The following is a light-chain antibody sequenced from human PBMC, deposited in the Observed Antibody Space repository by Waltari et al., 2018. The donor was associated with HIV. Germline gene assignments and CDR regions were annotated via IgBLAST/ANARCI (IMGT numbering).Light chain of an antibody. CDR1: LTVLDTSNNKNY. Sequence: DIVMTQSPDVLTVSLGERATITCNCSLTVLDTSNNKNYLAWYQEKLGQPPRLLIHWASTRESGVPDRFSGGGSETHFSLTISTLLAEDVGTYYCQQYYSTPRTLGGGTIVRI. V-gene: IGKV4-1*01. CDR2: WAS. J-gene: IGKJ4*01. CDR3: QQYYSTPRT.